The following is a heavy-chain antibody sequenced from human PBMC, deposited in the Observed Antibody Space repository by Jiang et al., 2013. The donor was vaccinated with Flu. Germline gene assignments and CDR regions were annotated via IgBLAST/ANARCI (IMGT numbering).Heavy chain of an antibody. D-gene: IGHD3-10*01. Sequence: GLEWMGIINPSGGSTSYAQKFQGRVTMTRDTSTSTVYMELSSLRSEDTAVYYCARTYYYGSGSRSSAFDIWGQGTMVTVSS. CDR3: ARTYYYGSGSRSSAFDI. V-gene: IGHV1-46*01. CDR2: INPSGGST. J-gene: IGHJ3*02.